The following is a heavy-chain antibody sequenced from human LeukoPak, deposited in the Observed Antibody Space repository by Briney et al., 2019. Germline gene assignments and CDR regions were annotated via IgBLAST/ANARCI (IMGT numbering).Heavy chain of an antibody. Sequence: PGGSLRLSCAASGFTFSSYGMHWVRQAPGKGLEWVAVIWYDGSNKYYADSVKGRFTISRDNSKNTLYLQMNSLRAEDTAVYYCAGLTGYSSCWYVLDYWGQGTLVTVSS. J-gene: IGHJ4*02. D-gene: IGHD6-13*01. CDR2: IWYDGSNK. CDR3: AGLTGYSSCWYVLDY. V-gene: IGHV3-33*01. CDR1: GFTFSSYG.